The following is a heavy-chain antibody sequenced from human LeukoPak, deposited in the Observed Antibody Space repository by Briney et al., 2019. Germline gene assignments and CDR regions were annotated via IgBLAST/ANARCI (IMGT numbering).Heavy chain of an antibody. CDR1: GFTFSSYS. J-gene: IGHJ4*02. D-gene: IGHD3-3*01. CDR3: ARDPLYDFWSGYSNSYYFDY. CDR2: ISSSSYI. V-gene: IGHV3-21*01. Sequence: GGSLRLSCAASGFTFSSYSMNWVRQAPGKGLEWVSSISSSSYIYYADSVKGRFTISRDNAKNSLYLQMNSLRAEDTAVYYCARDPLYDFWSGYSNSYYFDYWGQGTLVTVSS.